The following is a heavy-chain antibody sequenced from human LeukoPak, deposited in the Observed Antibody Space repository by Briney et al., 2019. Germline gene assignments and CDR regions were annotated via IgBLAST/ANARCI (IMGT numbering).Heavy chain of an antibody. J-gene: IGHJ4*02. CDR3: ARGDAVATITDY. CDR2: IYSSGSA. CDR1: GGSMSNYY. D-gene: IGHD5-12*01. Sequence: SETLSLTCTVSGGSMSNYYWNWIRQPAGKGLEWIGRIYSSGSANYNPSLKSRVTMSVDTSKNQFFLKLSSVAAADTAVYFCARGDAVATITDYWGQGTLVTVSS. V-gene: IGHV4-4*07.